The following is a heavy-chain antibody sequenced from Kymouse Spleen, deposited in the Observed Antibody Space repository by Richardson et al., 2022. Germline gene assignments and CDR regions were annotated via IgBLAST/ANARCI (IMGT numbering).Heavy chain of an antibody. V-gene: IGHV4-61*01. J-gene: IGHJ4*02. D-gene: IGHD2-2*02. CDR1: GGSVSSGSYY. Sequence: QVQLQESGPGLVKPSETLSLTCTVSGGSVSSGSYYWSWIRQPPGKGLEWIGYIYYSGSTNYNPSLKSRVTISVDTSKNQFSLKLSSVTAADTAVYYCAREDQLLLFDYWGQGTLVTVSS. CDR2: IYYSGST. CDR3: AREDQLLLFDY.